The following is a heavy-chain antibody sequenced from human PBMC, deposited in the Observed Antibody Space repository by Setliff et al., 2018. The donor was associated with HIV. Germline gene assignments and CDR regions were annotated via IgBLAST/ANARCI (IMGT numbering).Heavy chain of an antibody. CDR3: TTKPPAADFQH. CDR2: IHYSGST. D-gene: IGHD2-2*01. V-gene: IGHV4-59*08. CDR1: GGSTNNYY. Sequence: SETLSLTCAVSGGSTNNYYLTWIRQSPEKGLEWIGYIHYSGSTYYNPSLKSRVTISIDTSRNQFSLKLTSVTAADTAIYYCTTKPPAADFQHWGQGTLVTVSS. J-gene: IGHJ1*01.